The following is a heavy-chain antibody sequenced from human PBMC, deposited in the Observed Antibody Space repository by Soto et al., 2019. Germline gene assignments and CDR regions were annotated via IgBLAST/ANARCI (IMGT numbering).Heavy chain of an antibody. CDR1: GDSVSSNSAA. D-gene: IGHD3-10*01. CDR2: TYYRSKWYN. J-gene: IGHJ6*03. CDR3: ARAAEMVRGVRRRGYYYYMDV. V-gene: IGHV6-1*01. Sequence: SQTLSLTCAISGDSVSSNSAAWNWIRQSPSRGLEWLGRTYYRSKWYNDYAVSVKSRITINPDTSKNQFSLQLNSVTPEDTAVYYCARAAEMVRGVRRRGYYYYMDVWGKGTTVTVSS.